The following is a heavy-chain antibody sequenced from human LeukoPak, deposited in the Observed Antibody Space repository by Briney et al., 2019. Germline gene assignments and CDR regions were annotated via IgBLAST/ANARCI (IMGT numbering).Heavy chain of an antibody. J-gene: IGHJ4*02. D-gene: IGHD1-20*01. Sequence: PGGSLRLSCAASGFTFSRYAMHWVRRAPGKGLEYVSAISSNGGDTYYANSVKSRFTISRDNFKNTLYLQMGSLRAEDMAVYYCAREVVNNWNYLDYWGQGTLVTVSS. CDR2: ISSNGGDT. CDR3: AREVVNNWNYLDY. V-gene: IGHV3-64*01. CDR1: GFTFSRYA.